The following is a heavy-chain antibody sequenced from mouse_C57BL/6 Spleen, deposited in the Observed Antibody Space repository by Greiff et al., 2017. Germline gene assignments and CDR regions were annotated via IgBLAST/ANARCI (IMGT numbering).Heavy chain of an antibody. CDR2: IYPGDGDT. V-gene: IGHV1-80*01. Sequence: VKLVESGAELVKPGASVKISCKASGYAFSSYWMNWVKQRPGKGLEWIGQIYPGDGDTNYNGKFKGKATLTADKSSSTAYMQLSSLTSEDSAVYFCARYATTVVGDVWGTGTTVTVSS. CDR3: ARYATTVVGDV. J-gene: IGHJ1*03. CDR1: GYAFSSYW. D-gene: IGHD1-1*01.